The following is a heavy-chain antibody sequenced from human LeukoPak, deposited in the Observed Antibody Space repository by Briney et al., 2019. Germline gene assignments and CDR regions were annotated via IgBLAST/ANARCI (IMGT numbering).Heavy chain of an antibody. CDR2: IYYSGST. CDR3: ARLVSALGSFAI. V-gene: IGHV4-39*01. Sequence: SQTLSLTCTVSGGSISSGDYYWSWIRQPPGKGLEWIGSIYYSGSTYYNPSLKSRVTISVDTSKNQFSLKLSSVTAADTTVYYCARLVSALGSFAIWGQGKLVTVSS. D-gene: IGHD3-10*01. CDR1: GGSISSGDYY. J-gene: IGHJ3*02.